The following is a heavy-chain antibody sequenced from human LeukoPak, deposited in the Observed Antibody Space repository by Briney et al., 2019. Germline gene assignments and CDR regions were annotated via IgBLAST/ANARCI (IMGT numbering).Heavy chain of an antibody. Sequence: GESLKISCMGSGYIFTDYFIAWVRQMFGKFLEWMGIIYPDDSDTRYSPSFQGQVTISADKSINTAYLQWSSLKASDTAMYYCARLGVAGRDYWGQGTLVTVSS. CDR2: IYPDDSDT. J-gene: IGHJ4*02. D-gene: IGHD6-19*01. V-gene: IGHV5-51*01. CDR1: GYIFTDYF. CDR3: ARLGVAGRDY.